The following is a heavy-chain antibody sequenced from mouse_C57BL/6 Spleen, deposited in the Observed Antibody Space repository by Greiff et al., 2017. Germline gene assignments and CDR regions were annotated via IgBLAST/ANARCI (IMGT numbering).Heavy chain of an antibody. Sequence: QVQLQQSGAELVKPGASVKMSCKASGYTFTSYWITWVKQRPGQGLEWIGDIYPGSGSTNYNEKFKSKATLTVDTSSSTAYMQLSSLTSEDSAVYYCARRGLPHYYAMDYWGQGTSVTVSS. CDR3: ARRGLPHYYAMDY. V-gene: IGHV1-55*01. CDR2: IYPGSGST. D-gene: IGHD5-5*01. CDR1: GYTFTSYW. J-gene: IGHJ4*01.